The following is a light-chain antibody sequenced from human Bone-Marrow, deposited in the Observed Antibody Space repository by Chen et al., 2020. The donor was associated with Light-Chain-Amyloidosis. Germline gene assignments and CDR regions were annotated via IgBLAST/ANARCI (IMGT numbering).Light chain of an antibody. J-gene: IGLJ2*01. CDR2: RDT. CDR1: DLPTKY. CDR3: QSADSSGTYEVI. Sequence: SYELTQPPSVSVSPGQTARITCSGDDLPTKYAYWYQQKPGQAPVLVIHRDTERPSGISERFSCSRSGKTATFTIRGVQAEDEADYHCQSADSSGTYEVIFGGGTKLTVL. V-gene: IGLV3-25*03.